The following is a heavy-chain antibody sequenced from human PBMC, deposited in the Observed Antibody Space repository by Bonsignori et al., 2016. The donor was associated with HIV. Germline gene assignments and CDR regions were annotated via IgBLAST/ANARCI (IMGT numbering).Heavy chain of an antibody. CDR2: IYSGGTT. J-gene: IGHJ6*02. CDR1: GFFVNSYY. Sequence: VQLVESGGAVVQPGGSLRLSCAISGFFVNSYYMTWVRQAPGKGLEWVSVIYSGGTTYYADSVSGRFTISRDASSNTVYLQMDRLRGDDTAVYYCARDRNWNDGLDVWG. D-gene: IGHD1-1*01. V-gene: IGHV3-66*01. CDR3: ARDRNWNDGLDV.